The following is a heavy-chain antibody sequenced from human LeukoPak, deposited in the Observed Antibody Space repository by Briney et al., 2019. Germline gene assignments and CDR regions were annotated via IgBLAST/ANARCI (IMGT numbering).Heavy chain of an antibody. CDR1: GFTFSGFE. J-gene: IGHJ4*02. CDR3: AREDYGDYVDY. CDR2: ISNSGSTI. V-gene: IGHV3-48*03. Sequence: PGGSLRLSCAASGFTFSGFEMHWVRQAPGKGLEWVSYISNSGSTIDYADSVKGRFTISRDNAKNSLYLQMNSFRAEDTAVYYCAREDYGDYVDYWGQGTLVTVSS. D-gene: IGHD4-17*01.